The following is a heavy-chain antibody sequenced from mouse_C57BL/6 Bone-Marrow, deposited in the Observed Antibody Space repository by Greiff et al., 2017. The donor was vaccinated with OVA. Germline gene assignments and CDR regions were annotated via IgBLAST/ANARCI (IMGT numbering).Heavy chain of an antibody. D-gene: IGHD2-10*01. CDR3: ARGLHFDY. CDR2: SRNKANDYTT. V-gene: IGHV7-1*01. Sequence: EVMLAESGGGLVQSGRSLRLSCATSGFTFSDFYMEWVRQAPGKGLEWIAASRNKANDYTTEYSASVKGRFIVSRDTSQSILYLQMNALRAEDTAIYYCARGLHFDYWGQGTTLTVSS. CDR1: GFTFSDFY. J-gene: IGHJ2*01.